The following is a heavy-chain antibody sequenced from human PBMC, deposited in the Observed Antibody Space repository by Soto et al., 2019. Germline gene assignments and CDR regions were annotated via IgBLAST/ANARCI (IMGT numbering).Heavy chain of an antibody. J-gene: IGHJ5*02. CDR3: ARASDSSGSLVGWFDP. Sequence: SETLSLTCAVSGGSISSSNWWSWVRQPPGKGLEWIGEIYHSGSTNYTPSLKSRVTISVDKSKNQFSLKLSSVTAADTAVYYCARASDSSGSLVGWFDPWGQGTLVTVSS. CDR2: IYHSGST. CDR1: GGSISSSNW. D-gene: IGHD3-22*01. V-gene: IGHV4-4*02.